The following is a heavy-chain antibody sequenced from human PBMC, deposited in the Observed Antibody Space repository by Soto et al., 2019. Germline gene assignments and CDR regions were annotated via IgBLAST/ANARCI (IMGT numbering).Heavy chain of an antibody. CDR1: GFTFSSYS. V-gene: IGHV3-21*01. CDR2: ISSSSSYI. J-gene: IGHJ6*02. CDR3: ARHRSHYYGMDV. Sequence: GGSLRLSCAASGFTFSSYSMNWVRQAPGKGLEWVSSISSSSSYIYYADSVKGRFTISRDNAKNSLYLQMNSLRAEDTAVYYCARHRSHYYGMDVWGQGTTVTVS.